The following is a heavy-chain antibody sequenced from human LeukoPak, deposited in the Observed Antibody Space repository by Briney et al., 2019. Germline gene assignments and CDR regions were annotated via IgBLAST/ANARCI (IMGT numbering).Heavy chain of an antibody. V-gene: IGHV3-48*03. CDR1: GFRFSSYE. J-gene: IGHJ4*02. CDR3: ARDISPLDY. CDR2: ISSSGSTI. Sequence: GGSLRLSCAASGFRFSSYEMNWVRQAPGKGLEWVSYISSSGSTIYYADSVKGRFTISRDNAKNSLYLQMNGLRVEDTAVYYCARDISPLDYWGQGTLVTVSS.